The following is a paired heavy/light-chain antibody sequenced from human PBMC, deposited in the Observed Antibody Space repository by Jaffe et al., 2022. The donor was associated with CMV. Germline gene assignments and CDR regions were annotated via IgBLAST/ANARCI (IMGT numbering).Heavy chain of an antibody. CDR3: ARLLVPVANRGYSHYGLDV. D-gene: IGHD2-2*01. V-gene: IGHV4-59*01. CDR1: GGSITSYY. CDR2: VYYSGST. Sequence: QVQLQESGPGLVKSSETLSLTCTVSGGSITSYYWSWIRRPPGKGLEWLGYVYYSGSTNYNPSLKSRVTISVDTSKNQFSLKLRSVTAADTAVYYCARLLVPVANRGYSHYGLDVWGQGTTVTVS. J-gene: IGHJ6*02.
Light chain of an antibody. J-gene: IGLJ3*02. V-gene: IGLV1-51*01. CDR2: DNN. CDR3: GTWDSSLNPGVLWV. Sequence: QSVLTQPPSVSAAPGQKVTISCSGSSSNIGNNYVSWYQQLPGTAPKLLIYDNNKRPSGIPDRFSGSKSGTSATLGITGLQTGDEADYYCGTWDSSLNPGVLWVFGGGTKLSVL. CDR1: SSNIGNNY.